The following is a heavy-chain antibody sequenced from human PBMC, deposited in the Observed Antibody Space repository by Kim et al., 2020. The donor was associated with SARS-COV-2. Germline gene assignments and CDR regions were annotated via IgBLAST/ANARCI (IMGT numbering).Heavy chain of an antibody. CDR1: GFTFSTYG. Sequence: GGSLRLSCAASGFTFSTYGMSWVRQAPGKGLEAVSGISNSGGNTYATASVKGRFSTSSDNSRNTLYLQMNSRRAEDTAIYYCPKSQHGSHLNVMDVWGQG. CDR3: PKSQHGSHLNVMDV. CDR2: ISNSGGNT. V-gene: IGHV3-23*01. D-gene: IGHD1-26*01. J-gene: IGHJ6*02.